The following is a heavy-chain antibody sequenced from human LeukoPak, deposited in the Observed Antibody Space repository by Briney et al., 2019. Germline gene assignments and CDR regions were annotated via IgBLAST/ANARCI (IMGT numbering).Heavy chain of an antibody. D-gene: IGHD3-9*01. CDR3: GKTDIYFNPIDY. CDR2: IHRAGRT. J-gene: IGHJ4*02. V-gene: IGHV4-4*02. CDR1: GVSISSSEW. Sequence: SGTLSLTCAVSGVSISSSEWWIWVRQPPGQGLEWIGEIHRAGRTRYNPSLKSRVTMSMDYSKNQFSLNVSSVTAADTAIYYCGKTDIYFNPIDYWGPGSLVTVSS.